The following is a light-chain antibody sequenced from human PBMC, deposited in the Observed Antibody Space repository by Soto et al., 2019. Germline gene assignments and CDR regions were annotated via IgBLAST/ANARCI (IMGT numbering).Light chain of an antibody. CDR1: QSISYY. J-gene: IGKJ2*01. CDR3: QRRTSPYT. Sequence: EIVLTQSPATLSLSPGERAILSCRASQSISYYSAWYQQKPGQAPRLLIYDASNRATGIPARFSGSGSGTDFTLTISSLEPEDFAVYYCQRRTSPYTFGQGTKLEI. CDR2: DAS. V-gene: IGKV3-11*01.